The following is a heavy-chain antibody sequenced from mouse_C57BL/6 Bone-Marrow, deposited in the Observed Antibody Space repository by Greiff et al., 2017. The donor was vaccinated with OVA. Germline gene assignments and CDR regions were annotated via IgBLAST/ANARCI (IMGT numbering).Heavy chain of an antibody. CDR1: GYTFTSYG. Sequence: QVQLKESGAELARPGASVKLSCKASGYTFTSYGISWVKQRTGQGLEWIGEIYPRSGNTYYNEKFKGKATLTADKSSSTAYMELRSLTSEDSAVYFCARSRYYGSSYPFDYWGQGTTLTVSS. V-gene: IGHV1-81*01. CDR3: ARSRYYGSSYPFDY. D-gene: IGHD1-1*01. J-gene: IGHJ2*01. CDR2: IYPRSGNT.